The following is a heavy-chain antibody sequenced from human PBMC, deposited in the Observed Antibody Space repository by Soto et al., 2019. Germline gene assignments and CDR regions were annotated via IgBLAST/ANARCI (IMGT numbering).Heavy chain of an antibody. V-gene: IGHV3-30-3*01. CDR2: ISYDGSNK. D-gene: IGHD6-13*01. Sequence: QVQLVESGGGVVQPGRSLRLSCAASGFTFSRYAMHWVLQAPGKGLEWVAVISYDGSNKYYADSVKGRFTISRDNFKNTLYLQMNSLRAEDTAVYYCARAESSSWHNFDYWGQGTLVTVSS. CDR1: GFTFSRYA. CDR3: ARAESSSWHNFDY. J-gene: IGHJ4*02.